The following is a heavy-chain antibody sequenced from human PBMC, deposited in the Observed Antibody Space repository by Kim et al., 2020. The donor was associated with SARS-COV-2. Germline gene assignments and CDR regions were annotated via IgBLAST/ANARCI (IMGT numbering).Heavy chain of an antibody. Sequence: GGSLRLSCAASGFTFSSYAMSWVRQAPGKGLEWVSAISGSGCSTYYADSVKGRFTISRDNSKNTLYLQMNSLRAEDTAVYYCAKGVYGSSWYSNWFDPWGQGTLVTVSS. D-gene: IGHD6-13*01. CDR1: GFTFSSYA. CDR3: AKGVYGSSWYSNWFDP. V-gene: IGHV3-23*01. CDR2: ISGSGCST. J-gene: IGHJ5*02.